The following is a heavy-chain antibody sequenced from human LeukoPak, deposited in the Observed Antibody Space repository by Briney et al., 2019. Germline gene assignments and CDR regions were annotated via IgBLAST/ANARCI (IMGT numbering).Heavy chain of an antibody. D-gene: IGHD3-3*01. CDR3: ARDGANYDFPFDY. J-gene: IGHJ4*02. Sequence: KPSETLSLTCAVSGYSISSGYYWGWIRQPPGKGLEWIGSIYHSGSTYYNPSLKSRVTISVDTSKNQFSLKLSSVTAADTAVYYCARDGANYDFPFDYWGQGTLVTVSS. CDR1: GYSISSGYY. CDR2: IYHSGST. V-gene: IGHV4-38-2*02.